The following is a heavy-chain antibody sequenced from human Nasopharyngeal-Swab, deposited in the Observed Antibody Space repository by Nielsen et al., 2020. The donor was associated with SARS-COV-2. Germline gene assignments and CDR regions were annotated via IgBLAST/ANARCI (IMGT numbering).Heavy chain of an antibody. J-gene: IGHJ4*02. Sequence: LSLTCAVSGFSFSNYGMHWVRQPPGKGLEWVAGISFDGSVKYSADSVKGRFTVSRDSSKNTLYLEMNSLRAGDTAVYYCARDSRWLDAMDYWGQGTLVTVSS. V-gene: IGHV3-30*03. D-gene: IGHD6-19*01. CDR2: ISFDGSVK. CDR1: GFSFSNYG. CDR3: ARDSRWLDAMDY.